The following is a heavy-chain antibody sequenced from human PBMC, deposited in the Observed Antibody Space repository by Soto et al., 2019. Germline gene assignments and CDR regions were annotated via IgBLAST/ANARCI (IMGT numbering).Heavy chain of an antibody. J-gene: IGHJ4*02. CDR2: VYYTGST. V-gene: IGHV4-59*01. CDR1: GGSISCSY. Sequence: SETLSLNWSVSGGSISCSYWSWIRQSPGKGLEWLGYVYYTGSTNYGPSLRSRVSISVDTSKNEFSLRLSSVTAADTAVYFCARSVAVPGAHIDYWGQGTQVTVSS. D-gene: IGHD6-19*01. CDR3: ARSVAVPGAHIDY.